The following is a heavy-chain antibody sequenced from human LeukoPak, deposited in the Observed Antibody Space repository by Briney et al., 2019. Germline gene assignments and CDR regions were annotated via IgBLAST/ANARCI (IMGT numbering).Heavy chain of an antibody. V-gene: IGHV4-30-2*01. CDR3: ARRDGYNYDY. CDR1: GGSISSGGYS. J-gene: IGHJ4*02. D-gene: IGHD5-24*01. CDR2: IYHSGST. Sequence: IPSETLSLTCAVSGGSISSGGYSWSWIRQPPGKGLEWIGYIYHSGSTYYNPSLKSRVTISVDRSKNQFSLKLSSVTAADTAVYYCARRDGYNYDYWGQGTLVTVSS.